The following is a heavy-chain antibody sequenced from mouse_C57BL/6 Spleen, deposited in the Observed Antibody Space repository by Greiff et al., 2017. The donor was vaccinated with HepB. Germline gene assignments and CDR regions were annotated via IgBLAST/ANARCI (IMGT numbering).Heavy chain of an antibody. CDR2: IYPGDGDT. D-gene: IGHD1-1*01. J-gene: IGHJ3*01. Sequence: QVQLKQSGPELVKPGASVKISCKASGYAFSSSWMNWVKQRPGKGLEWIGRIYPGDGDTNYNGKFKGKATLTADKSSSTAYMQLSSLTSEDSAVYFCARSGYYGSSSTEWFAYWGQGTLVTVSA. CDR1: GYAFSSSW. CDR3: ARSGYYGSSSTEWFAY. V-gene: IGHV1-82*01.